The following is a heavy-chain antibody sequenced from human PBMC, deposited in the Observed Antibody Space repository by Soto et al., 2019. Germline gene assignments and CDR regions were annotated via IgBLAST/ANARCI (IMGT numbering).Heavy chain of an antibody. CDR2: IYTSGST. CDR3: AREVVPAATDYYYGMDV. CDR1: GGAISSYY. J-gene: IGHJ6*02. D-gene: IGHD2-2*01. Sequence: PSETLSLTCTVSGGAISSYYWSWIRQPAGKGLEWIGRIYTSGSTNYNPSLKSRVTTSVDTSKNQFSLKLSSVTAADTAVYYCAREVVPAATDYYYGMDVWGQGTTVTVS. V-gene: IGHV4-4*07.